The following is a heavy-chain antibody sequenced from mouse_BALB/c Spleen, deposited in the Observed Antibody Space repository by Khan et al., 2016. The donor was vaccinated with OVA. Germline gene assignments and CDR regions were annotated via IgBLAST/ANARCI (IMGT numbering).Heavy chain of an antibody. CDR3: SRDYGNFFAS. CDR1: GFNIKDTY. Sequence: VQLQQSGAELVKPGASVKLSCTASGFNIKDTYMHWVKQRPEQGLEWIGRIDPANGNTKYDPKFQGKATITAAPSSNTAYLQRSSLTTENTAVYYCSRDYGNFFASWGQGTLVTVSA. CDR2: IDPANGNT. V-gene: IGHV14-3*02. J-gene: IGHJ3*01. D-gene: IGHD2-1*01.